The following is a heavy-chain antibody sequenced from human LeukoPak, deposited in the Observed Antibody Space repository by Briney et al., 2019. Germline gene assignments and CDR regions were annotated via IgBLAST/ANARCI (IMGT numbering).Heavy chain of an antibody. CDR2: INHSGST. Sequence: SETLSLTCAVCGGSFSGYYWSWIRQPPGKGLEWIGEINHSGSTNYNPSLKSRVTISVDTSKNQFSLKLSSVTAADTAVYYCASRPRPDYYDSSGYYLDYWGQGTLVTVSS. V-gene: IGHV4-34*01. J-gene: IGHJ4*02. CDR1: GGSFSGYY. CDR3: ASRPRPDYYDSSGYYLDY. D-gene: IGHD3-22*01.